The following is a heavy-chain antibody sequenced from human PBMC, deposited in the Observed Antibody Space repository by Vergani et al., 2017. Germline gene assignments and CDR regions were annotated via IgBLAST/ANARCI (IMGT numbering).Heavy chain of an antibody. J-gene: IGHJ5*02. Sequence: QVQLVQSGAEVKKPGASVKVSCKASGYTFTGYYMHWVRQAPGQGLEWMGWINPNSGGTNYAQKFQGRVTMTRDTSISTAYMELSRLRSDDTAVYYCARECRAARFKCSPAPFDPWGQGTLVTVSS. CDR2: INPNSGGT. D-gene: IGHD6-6*01. CDR3: ARECRAARFKCSPAPFDP. CDR1: GYTFTGYY. V-gene: IGHV1-2*02.